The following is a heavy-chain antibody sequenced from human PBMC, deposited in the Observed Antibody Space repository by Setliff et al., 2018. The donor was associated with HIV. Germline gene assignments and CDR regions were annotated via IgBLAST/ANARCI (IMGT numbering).Heavy chain of an antibody. CDR3: ATLDHSGGNFLAY. CDR2: IFSSGRS. D-gene: IGHD2-21*02. V-gene: IGHV4-4*09. J-gene: IGHJ4*02. Sequence: SETLSLTCTVSGGSLSGHSWSWIRQPPGKGLEWIGYIFSSGRSNYNPSLRSRITISLDTSKEQFSLELSSATAADTAVYYCATLDHSGGNFLAYWGQGSLVTVSS. CDR1: GGSLSGHS.